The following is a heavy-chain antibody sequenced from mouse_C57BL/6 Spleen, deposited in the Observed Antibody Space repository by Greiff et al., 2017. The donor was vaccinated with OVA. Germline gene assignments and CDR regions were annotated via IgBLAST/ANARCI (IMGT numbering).Heavy chain of an antibody. J-gene: IGHJ3*01. D-gene: IGHD2-4*01. V-gene: IGHV1-81*01. Sequence: VQLQESGAELARPGASVKLSCKASGYTFTSYGISWVKQRTGQGLEWIGEIYPRSGNTYYNEKFKGKATLTADKSSSTAYMELRSLTSEDSAVYFCARGGYDYDLAWFAYWGQGTLVTVSA. CDR1: GYTFTSYG. CDR3: ARGGYDYDLAWFAY. CDR2: IYPRSGNT.